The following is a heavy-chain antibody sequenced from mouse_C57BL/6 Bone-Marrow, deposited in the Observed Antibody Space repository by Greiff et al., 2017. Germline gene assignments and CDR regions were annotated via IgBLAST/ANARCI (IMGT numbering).Heavy chain of an antibody. CDR3: ARSGDGYYLYFDV. Sequence: VQLQQSGAELAKPGASVKLSCKASGYTFTSYWMHWVKQRPGQGLEWIGYINPSSGYTKYNQKFKDKATLTADKSSSTAYMQLSSLTYEDAAVYYCARSGDGYYLYFDVWGTGTTVTVSS. J-gene: IGHJ1*03. D-gene: IGHD2-3*01. V-gene: IGHV1-7*01. CDR1: GYTFTSYW. CDR2: INPSSGYT.